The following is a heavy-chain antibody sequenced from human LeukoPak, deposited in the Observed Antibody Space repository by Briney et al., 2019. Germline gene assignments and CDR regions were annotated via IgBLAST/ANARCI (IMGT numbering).Heavy chain of an antibody. CDR1: GGSFSGYY. J-gene: IGHJ6*03. Sequence: SETLSLTCAVYGGSFSGYYWSCIRQPPGKGLEWIGEINHSGSTNYNPSLKSRVTISVDTSKNQFSLKLSSVTAADTAVYYCARVNTAMVIFYYYYYMDVWGKGTTVTVSS. CDR3: ARVNTAMVIFYYYYYMDV. V-gene: IGHV4-34*01. CDR2: INHSGST. D-gene: IGHD5-18*01.